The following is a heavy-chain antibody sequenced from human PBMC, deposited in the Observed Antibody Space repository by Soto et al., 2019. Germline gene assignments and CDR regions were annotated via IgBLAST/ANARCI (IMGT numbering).Heavy chain of an antibody. Sequence: LSLTCTVSGGSISSGGYYWSWIRQHPGKGLEWIGYIYYSGSTYYNPSLKSRVTISVDTSKNQFSLKLSSVTPADTAVYYCARDQLYNWFDPWGQGTLVTVSS. J-gene: IGHJ5*02. V-gene: IGHV4-31*03. D-gene: IGHD2-15*01. CDR1: GGSISSGGYY. CDR3: ARDQLYNWFDP. CDR2: IYYSGST.